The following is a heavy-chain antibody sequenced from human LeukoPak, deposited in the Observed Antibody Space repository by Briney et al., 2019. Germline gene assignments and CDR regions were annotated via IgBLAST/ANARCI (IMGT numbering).Heavy chain of an antibody. CDR2: IDSDGRST. CDR3: ARDLGYCTGGSCRIYMYYFDY. D-gene: IGHD2-15*01. Sequence: GGSLRLSCAASGFTFSSYWMHWVRQAPGKGLVWVSRIDSDGRSTVYADFVKGRFTISRDNAKNTLYLQINSLRAEDTAVYYCARDLGYCTGGSCRIYMYYFDYWGQGALVTVSS. V-gene: IGHV3-74*01. CDR1: GFTFSSYW. J-gene: IGHJ4*02.